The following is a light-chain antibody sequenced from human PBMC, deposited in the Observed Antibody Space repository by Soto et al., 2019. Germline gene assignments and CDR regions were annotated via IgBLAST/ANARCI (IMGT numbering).Light chain of an antibody. J-gene: IGKJ4*01. V-gene: IGKV3-11*01. Sequence: IVLTQSPATLCLSPGDRATLSCRASQRVSSYLAWYPQKPGQAPRLLIYDASNRATGIPARFSGSGSGTDFTLTISSLEPEDFAVYYCQQRSIWPPLTLGRGTKGDTK. CDR3: QQRSIWPPLT. CDR1: QRVSSY. CDR2: DAS.